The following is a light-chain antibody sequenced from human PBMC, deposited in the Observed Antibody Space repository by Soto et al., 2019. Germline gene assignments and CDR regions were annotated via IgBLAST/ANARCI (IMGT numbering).Light chain of an antibody. V-gene: IGKV3-20*01. Sequence: EIVLTQSPGTLALSPGELATLSCRASQSVSSTFLAWYQQKPGQAPRLLIYGVSKRATGIPDRFSGSGSGTDFTLTISRLEPEDFAVYFCGQFVSAPPRTFGQGTKVEIK. CDR1: QSVSSTF. CDR3: GQFVSAPPRT. CDR2: GVS. J-gene: IGKJ1*01.